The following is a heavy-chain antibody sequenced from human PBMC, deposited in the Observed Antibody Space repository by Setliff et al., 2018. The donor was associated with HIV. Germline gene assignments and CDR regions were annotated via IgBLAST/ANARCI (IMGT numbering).Heavy chain of an antibody. CDR3: ASDQQWLAQGWGGPHY. CDR2: IWYDGTNK. V-gene: IGHV3-33*08. Sequence: GGSLRLSCAASGFTFRSYGMHWVRQAPGKGLEWLALIWYDGTNKQYGDSVKGRFAISRDNSKNTLYLQMNSLRAEDTAVYYCASDQQWLAQGWGGPHYWGQGTLVTVSS. J-gene: IGHJ4*02. CDR1: GFTFRSYG. D-gene: IGHD6-19*01.